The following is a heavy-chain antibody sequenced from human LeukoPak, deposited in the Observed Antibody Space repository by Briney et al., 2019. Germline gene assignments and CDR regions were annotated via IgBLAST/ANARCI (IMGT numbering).Heavy chain of an antibody. Sequence: SETLSLTCAVYGGSFSGYYWSWIRQPPGKGLEWIGEINHSGSTNYNPSLKSRVTISVDTSKNQFSLKLSSVTAADTAVYYCARARYDILTPGIDYWGQGTLVTVSS. CDR3: ARARYDILTPGIDY. V-gene: IGHV4-34*01. CDR2: INHSGST. D-gene: IGHD3-9*01. J-gene: IGHJ4*02. CDR1: GGSFSGYY.